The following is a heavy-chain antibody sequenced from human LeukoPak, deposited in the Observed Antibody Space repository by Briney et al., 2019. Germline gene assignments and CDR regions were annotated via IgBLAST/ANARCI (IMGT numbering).Heavy chain of an antibody. D-gene: IGHD1-26*01. CDR3: AKDVVGATIYFDY. Sequence: GGSQRLSCAASGFTFSSYAMSWVRQAPGKGLEWVSAISGSGGSTYYADSVKGRFTISRDNSKNTLYLQMNSLRAEDTAVYYCAKDVVGATIYFDYWGQGTLVTVSS. CDR1: GFTFSSYA. CDR2: ISGSGGST. J-gene: IGHJ4*02. V-gene: IGHV3-23*01.